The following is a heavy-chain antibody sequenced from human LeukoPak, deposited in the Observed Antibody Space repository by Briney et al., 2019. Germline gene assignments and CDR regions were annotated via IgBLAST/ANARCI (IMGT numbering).Heavy chain of an antibody. CDR3: AKDNYYDSSGYYTSWYYFDY. J-gene: IGHJ4*02. D-gene: IGHD3-22*01. Sequence: PGASLRLSCAASGFTFSSYAMSWVRQAPGKGLGWVSAISGSGGSTYYADSVKGRFTISRDNSKNTLYLQMNSLRAEDTAVYYCAKDNYYDSSGYYTSWYYFDYWGQGTLVTVSS. V-gene: IGHV3-23*01. CDR1: GFTFSSYA. CDR2: ISGSGGST.